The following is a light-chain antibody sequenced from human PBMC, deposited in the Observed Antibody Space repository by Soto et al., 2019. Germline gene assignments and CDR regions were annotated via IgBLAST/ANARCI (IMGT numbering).Light chain of an antibody. J-gene: IGLJ2*01. V-gene: IGLV2-23*02. CDR1: SSDVGGYHF. CDR2: EVS. Sequence: QSVLTQPASVCGSPGQSITISCTGTSSDVGGYHFVSWYQQHPGKAPKLMLSEVSKRPSRVSTRFSGSKSGNTASLTISGLQAEDEADYYCCSYAGSSTFVVFGGGTKLTVL. CDR3: CSYAGSSTFVV.